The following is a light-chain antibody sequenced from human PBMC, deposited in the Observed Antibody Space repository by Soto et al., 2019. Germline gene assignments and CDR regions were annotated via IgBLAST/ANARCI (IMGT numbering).Light chain of an antibody. CDR2: GAS. Sequence: EIVLTQSPATLSLSPGERATLSCRASQSVSTNLAWYQQKAGQAPRLLIYGASTRATGIPARFSGSGSGTEFTLTISSLQSEDFAVYYCQQYSIWRTFGQGTKVE. V-gene: IGKV3-15*01. CDR3: QQYSIWRT. J-gene: IGKJ1*01. CDR1: QSVSTN.